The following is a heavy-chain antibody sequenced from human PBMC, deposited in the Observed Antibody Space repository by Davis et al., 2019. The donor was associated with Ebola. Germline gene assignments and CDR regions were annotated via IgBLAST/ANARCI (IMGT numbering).Heavy chain of an antibody. CDR3: ARDRITGTWGFGYYMDV. Sequence: PGGSLRLSCAASGFTFGSYAMHWVRQAPGKGLDWVAVLSFDGTTTYYADSVKGRFTVSRDNSKDTLSLQMNSLTAEDTAVYYCARDRITGTWGFGYYMDVWGKGTTVTVSS. D-gene: IGHD1-7*01. CDR2: LSFDGTTT. V-gene: IGHV3-30-3*01. CDR1: GFTFGSYA. J-gene: IGHJ6*03.